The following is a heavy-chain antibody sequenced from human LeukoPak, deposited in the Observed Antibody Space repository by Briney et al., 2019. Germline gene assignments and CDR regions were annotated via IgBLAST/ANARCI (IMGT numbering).Heavy chain of an antibody. J-gene: IGHJ4*02. Sequence: GGSLRLSCAASEFNFSNYWMSWVRQAPGKGLEWVANIKEDGSEKYYVDSVKGRFTISRDNAKNSLYLQMNSLRAEDTAVYYCAKGDVSVTREFDYWGQGTLVTVSS. D-gene: IGHD7-27*01. CDR1: EFNFSNYW. CDR2: IKEDGSEK. V-gene: IGHV3-7*01. CDR3: AKGDVSVTREFDY.